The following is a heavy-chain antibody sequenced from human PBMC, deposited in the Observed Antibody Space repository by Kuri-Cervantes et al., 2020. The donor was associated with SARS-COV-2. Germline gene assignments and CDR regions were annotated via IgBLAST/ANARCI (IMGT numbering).Heavy chain of an antibody. V-gene: IGHV4-34*01. CDR2: INDIGST. CDR1: GGPFSGYY. D-gene: IGHD3-16*01. Sequence: SETLSLTCTVYGGPFSGYYWSWLRQPPGKGLEWIGEINDIGSTNYNSSLESRVTISVDTSKNQFSLNLSSVTAGDTALYYCARGPWRSEQVGPPYYYYLDVWGKGTTVTVSS. J-gene: IGHJ6*03. CDR3: ARGPWRSEQVGPPYYYYLDV.